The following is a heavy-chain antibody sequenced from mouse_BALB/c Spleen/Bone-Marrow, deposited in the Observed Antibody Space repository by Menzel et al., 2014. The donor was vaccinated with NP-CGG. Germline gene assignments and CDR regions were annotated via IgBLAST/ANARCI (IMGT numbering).Heavy chain of an antibody. CDR1: GFSLTSYG. V-gene: IGHV2-5*01. CDR3: AKIGTTTGAMDY. J-gene: IGHJ4*01. D-gene: IGHD2-14*01. CDR2: IWRGGST. Sequence: QVQLKESGPGLVQPSQSLSITCTVSGFSLTSYGVHWVRQSPGKGLEWLGVIWRGGSTDYNAAFMSRLSITKDNSKIQVFFKMNSLQADDTAIYYCAKIGTTTGAMDYWGQGTSVTVSS.